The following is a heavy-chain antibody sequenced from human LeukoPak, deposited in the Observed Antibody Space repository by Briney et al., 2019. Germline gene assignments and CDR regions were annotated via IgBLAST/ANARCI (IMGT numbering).Heavy chain of an antibody. Sequence: SETLSLTCTASGGSINSYDWNWIRQPPGKGLEWIGYICYNGSPDYNPSFKSRLTMSVDTSQGQFSLRLSSVTAADTAVYYCARFRGTSSWHQEVFDYWGQGAPVTISS. CDR3: ARFRGTSSWHQEVFDY. CDR2: ICYNGSP. V-gene: IGHV4-59*08. D-gene: IGHD2-15*01. CDR1: GGSINSYD. J-gene: IGHJ4*02.